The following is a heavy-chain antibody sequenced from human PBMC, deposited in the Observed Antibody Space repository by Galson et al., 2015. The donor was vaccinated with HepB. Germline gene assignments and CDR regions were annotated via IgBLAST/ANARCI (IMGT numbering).Heavy chain of an antibody. Sequence: SVKVSCKVSGYTLTELSIHWVRQAPGKGLEWMGGFDPEDGETIYAQKFQGRVTMTEDTSTDTAYMELSSLRSEDTAVYYCATGVVGATSYFDYWGQGTLVTVSS. D-gene: IGHD1-26*01. CDR3: ATGVVGATSYFDY. V-gene: IGHV1-24*01. CDR1: GYTLTELS. J-gene: IGHJ4*02. CDR2: FDPEDGET.